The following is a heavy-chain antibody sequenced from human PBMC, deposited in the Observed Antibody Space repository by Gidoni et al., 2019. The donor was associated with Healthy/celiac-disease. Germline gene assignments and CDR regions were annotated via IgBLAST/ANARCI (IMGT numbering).Heavy chain of an antibody. CDR2: INHSGST. V-gene: IGHV4-34*01. CDR1: GGSFSGYY. Sequence: QVQLQQWGAGLLKPSETLSLTCAVYGGSFSGYYWGWIRQPPGKGLEWIGEINHSGSTNYNPSLKSRVTISVDTSKNQFSLKLSSVTAADTAVYYCARVDYGDYVDYWGQGTLVTVSS. CDR3: ARVDYGDYVDY. D-gene: IGHD4-17*01. J-gene: IGHJ4*02.